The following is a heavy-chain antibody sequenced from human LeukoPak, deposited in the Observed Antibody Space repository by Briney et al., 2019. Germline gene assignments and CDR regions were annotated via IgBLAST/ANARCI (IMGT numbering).Heavy chain of an antibody. J-gene: IGHJ4*02. Sequence: GGSLRLSCAASGFNLSSYAMNWVRQAPGKGLEWVSSISGSGGSTYYADSVKGRFTTSRDNSKNTLYLQMPSLTAEDTAVYYCAKLPTIYSSSSTCWGQGTLVTVSS. CDR3: AKLPTIYSSSSTC. CDR2: ISGSGGST. CDR1: GFNLSSYA. V-gene: IGHV3-23*01. D-gene: IGHD6-6*01.